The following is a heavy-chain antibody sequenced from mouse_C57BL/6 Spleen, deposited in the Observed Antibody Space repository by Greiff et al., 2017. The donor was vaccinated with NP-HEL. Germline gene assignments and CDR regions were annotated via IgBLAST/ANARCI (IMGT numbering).Heavy chain of an antibody. V-gene: IGHV1-5*01. D-gene: IGHD2-3*01. Sequence: RPGQGLEWIGAIYPGNSDTSYNQKFKGKAKLTAVTSASTAYMELSSLTNEDSAVYYCWDGLFDYWGQGTTLTVSS. CDR2: IYPGNSDT. CDR3: WDGLFDY. J-gene: IGHJ2*01.